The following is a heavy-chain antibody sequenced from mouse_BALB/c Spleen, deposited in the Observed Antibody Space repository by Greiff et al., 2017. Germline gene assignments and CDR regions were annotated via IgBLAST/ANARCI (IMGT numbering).Heavy chain of an antibody. Sequence: LVKTGASVKISCKASGYSFTGYYMHWVKQSHGKSLEWIGYISCYNGATSYNQKFKGKATFTVDTSSSTAYMQFNSLTSEDSAVYYCARSYYYGSSYDYWGQGTTLTVSS. CDR2: ISCYNGAT. D-gene: IGHD1-1*01. CDR1: GYSFTGYY. V-gene: IGHV1S34*01. CDR3: ARSYYYGSSYDY. J-gene: IGHJ2*01.